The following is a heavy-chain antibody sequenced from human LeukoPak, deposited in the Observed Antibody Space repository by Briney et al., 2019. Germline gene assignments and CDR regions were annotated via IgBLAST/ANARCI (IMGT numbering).Heavy chain of an antibody. CDR1: GGTFSSYA. Sequence: SVKVSCKASGGTFSSYAIGWVRQAPGQGLEWMGGIIPIFGTANYAQKFQGRVTITTDESTSTAYMELSSLRSEDTAVYYCARWGDYYYDSSGYSGWGQGTLVTVSS. V-gene: IGHV1-69*05. CDR3: ARWGDYYYDSSGYSG. J-gene: IGHJ4*02. CDR2: IIPIFGTA. D-gene: IGHD3-22*01.